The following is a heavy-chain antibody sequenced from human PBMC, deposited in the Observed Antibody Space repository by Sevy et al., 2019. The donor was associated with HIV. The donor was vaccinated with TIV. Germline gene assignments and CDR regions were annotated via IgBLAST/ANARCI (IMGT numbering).Heavy chain of an antibody. V-gene: IGHV3-53*01. CDR3: ARSQAYYYDSSGYSYTWGAFDI. J-gene: IGHJ3*02. CDR1: GFTVSSNY. CDR2: IYSGGSI. D-gene: IGHD3-22*01. Sequence: GGSLRLSCEASGFTVSSNYMSWVRQAPGRGLEWVSVIYSGGSIYYADSVKGRFTISRDNFKNTLYLQMNSLRAEDTAVYYCARSQAYYYDSSGYSYTWGAFDIWGQGTMVTVSS.